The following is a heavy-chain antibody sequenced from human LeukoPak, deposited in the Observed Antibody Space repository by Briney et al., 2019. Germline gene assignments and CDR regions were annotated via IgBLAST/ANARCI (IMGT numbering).Heavy chain of an antibody. CDR3: ARIRNDYGDYVALDY. CDR1: GFTFSSYW. CDR2: IKQDGSEK. V-gene: IGHV3-7*01. Sequence: PGGSLRLSCAASGFTFSSYWMSWVRQAPGKGLEWVANIKQDGSEKYYVDSVKGRFTISRDNAKNSLYLQMNSLRAEDTAVYYCARIRNDYGDYVALDYWGQGTLVTVSS. J-gene: IGHJ4*02. D-gene: IGHD4-17*01.